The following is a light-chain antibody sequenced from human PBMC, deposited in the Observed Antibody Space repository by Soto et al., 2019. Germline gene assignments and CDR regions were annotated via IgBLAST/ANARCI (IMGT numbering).Light chain of an antibody. V-gene: IGLV2-23*01. CDR3: CTYAGTSTGV. J-gene: IGLJ3*02. Sequence: QSALTQPASVSGSPGQSITISCTGTSSDVGSYNLVSWYQHRPGKAPKLMIYEGSKRPSGVSNRFSASKSGNTASLTISGLQAEDESDSYCCTYAGTSTGVFGGGTNLTVL. CDR2: EGS. CDR1: SSDVGSYNL.